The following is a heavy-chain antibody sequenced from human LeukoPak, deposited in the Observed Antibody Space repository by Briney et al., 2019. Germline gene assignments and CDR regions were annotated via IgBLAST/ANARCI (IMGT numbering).Heavy chain of an antibody. V-gene: IGHV1-46*01. D-gene: IGHD3-16*01. CDR2: INPSGGST. CDR3: ARGPHMITFGGALGC. J-gene: IGHJ4*02. Sequence: GASVKVSCKASGYTFTSYYMHWVRQAPGQGLEWMGIINPSGGSTSYAQKFQGRVTMTRDMSTSTVYMELSSLRSEDTAVYYCARGPHMITFGGALGCWGQGTLVTVSS. CDR1: GYTFTSYY.